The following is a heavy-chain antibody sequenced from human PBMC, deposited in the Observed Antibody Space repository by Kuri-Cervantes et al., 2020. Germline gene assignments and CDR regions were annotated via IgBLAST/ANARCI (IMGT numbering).Heavy chain of an antibody. Sequence: GESLKISCAASGFTVSSNYMSWGRQAPGKGLEWVSVIHSGGSTYYADSVKGRFTISRDNSKNTLYLQMNRLRAEDTAVYYCAKATNYGDQHFDYWGQGTLVTVSS. CDR3: AKATNYGDQHFDY. CDR2: IHSGGST. CDR1: GFTVSSNY. J-gene: IGHJ4*02. D-gene: IGHD4-17*01. V-gene: IGHV3-66*01.